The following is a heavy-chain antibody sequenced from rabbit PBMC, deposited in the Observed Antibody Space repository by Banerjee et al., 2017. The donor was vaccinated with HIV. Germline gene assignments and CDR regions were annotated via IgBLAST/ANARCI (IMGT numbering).Heavy chain of an antibody. CDR2: IYTGDGVT. D-gene: IGHD2-1*01. Sequence: QEQLVESGGGLVKPGASLTLTCKASGFTLSNYDMCWVRQAPGKGLEWIACIYTGDGVTYYATWAKGRFTISKTSSTTVTLQMTSLTAADTATYFCARDGGDGDWDLWGQGTLVTVS. V-gene: IGHV1S45*01. CDR1: GFTLSNYD. CDR3: ARDGGDGDWDL. J-gene: IGHJ4*01.